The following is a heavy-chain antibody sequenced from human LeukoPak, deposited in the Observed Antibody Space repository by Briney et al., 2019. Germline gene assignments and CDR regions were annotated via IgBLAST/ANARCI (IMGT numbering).Heavy chain of an antibody. CDR3: ARVYGDYWEYYFDY. V-gene: IGHV4-39*07. CDR1: GGSISSSSYY. Sequence: PSETLSLTCTVSGGSISSSSYYWGWIRQPPGKGLEWIGSIYYSGSTYYNPSLKSRVTISVDTSKNQFSLKLSSVTAADTAVYYCARVYGDYWEYYFDYWGQGTLVTVSS. D-gene: IGHD4-17*01. CDR2: IYYSGST. J-gene: IGHJ4*02.